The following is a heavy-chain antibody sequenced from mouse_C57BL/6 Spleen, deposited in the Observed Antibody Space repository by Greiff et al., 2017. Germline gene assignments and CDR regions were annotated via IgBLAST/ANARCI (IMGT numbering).Heavy chain of an antibody. CDR1: GFTFSNYW. J-gene: IGHJ1*03. CDR3: TAYYQTGYFDV. CDR2: IRLKSDNYAT. Sequence: EVKLMESGGGLVQPGGSMKLSCVASGFTFSNYWMNWVRQSPEKGLEWVAQIRLKSDNYATHYAESVKGRFTISRDDSKSSVYLQMNNLRAEDTGIYYCTAYYQTGYFDVWGTGTTVTVSS. D-gene: IGHD2-10*01. V-gene: IGHV6-3*01.